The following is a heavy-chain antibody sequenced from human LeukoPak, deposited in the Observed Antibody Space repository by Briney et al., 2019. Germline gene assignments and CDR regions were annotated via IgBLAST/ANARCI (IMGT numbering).Heavy chain of an antibody. V-gene: IGHV4-59*08. Sequence: SETLSLTCTVSGGSISSYYWSWIRQPPGKGLEWIGYISYSGSTNYNPSLKSRVTMSVDTSKNQFSLKLDSMTAADTAVYYCASGILIGYYAMDVWGQGTTVTVSS. D-gene: IGHD3-9*01. CDR2: ISYSGST. CDR3: ASGILIGYYAMDV. J-gene: IGHJ6*02. CDR1: GGSISSYY.